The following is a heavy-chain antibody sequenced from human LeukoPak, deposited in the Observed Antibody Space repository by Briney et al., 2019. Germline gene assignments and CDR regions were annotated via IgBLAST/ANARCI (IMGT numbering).Heavy chain of an antibody. J-gene: IGHJ4*02. V-gene: IGHV3-48*03. CDR3: ARDYGGSSPFDY. D-gene: IGHD4-23*01. CDR1: GFTFSSYE. CDR2: ISSSGSTI. Sequence: GGSLRLSCAASGFTFSSYEMHWVRQAPGKGLEWVSYISSSGSTIYYADSVKGRFTISRDNAKNSLYLQMNSLRAEDTAVYYCARDYGGSSPFDYWGQGTLVTISS.